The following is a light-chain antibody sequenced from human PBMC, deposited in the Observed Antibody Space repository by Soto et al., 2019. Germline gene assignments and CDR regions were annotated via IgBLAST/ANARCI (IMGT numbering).Light chain of an antibody. J-gene: IGLJ1*01. CDR2: EVS. Sequence: QSVLTQPASVSGSPGHSITISCTGTSSDGGGNNYVSWYQQHPGKAPKLMIYEVSNRPSGVSNRFSGSKSGNTASLTISGLQAEDEADYYCSSYTSSSTYVFGTGTKVTVL. CDR3: SSYTSSSTYV. V-gene: IGLV2-14*01. CDR1: SSDGGGNNY.